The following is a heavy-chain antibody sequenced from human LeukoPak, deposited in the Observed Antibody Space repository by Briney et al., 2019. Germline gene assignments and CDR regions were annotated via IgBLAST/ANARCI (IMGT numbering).Heavy chain of an antibody. Sequence: SETLSLTCAVYGGSFSGYYWSWIRQPPGKGLEWIGEINHSGSTYYNPSLKSRVTISVDTSKNQFSLKLSSVTAADTAVYYCASTSLLWFGELPFDYWGQGTLVTVSS. CDR1: GGSFSGYY. D-gene: IGHD3-10*01. J-gene: IGHJ4*02. CDR2: INHSGST. CDR3: ASTSLLWFGELPFDY. V-gene: IGHV4-34*01.